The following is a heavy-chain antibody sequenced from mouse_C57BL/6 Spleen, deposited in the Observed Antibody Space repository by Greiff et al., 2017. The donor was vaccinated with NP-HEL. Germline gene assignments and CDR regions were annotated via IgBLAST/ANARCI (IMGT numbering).Heavy chain of an antibody. CDR2: ISSGGDYI. CDR1: GFTFSSYA. Sequence: EVKVVESGEGLVKPGGSLKLSCAASGFTFSSYAMSWVRQTPEKRLEWVAYISSGGDYIYYADTVKGRFTISRDNARNTLYLQMSSLKSEDTAMYYCTKSSYYYGSSYDAMDYWGQGTSVTVSS. V-gene: IGHV5-9-1*02. CDR3: TKSSYYYGSSYDAMDY. J-gene: IGHJ4*01. D-gene: IGHD1-1*01.